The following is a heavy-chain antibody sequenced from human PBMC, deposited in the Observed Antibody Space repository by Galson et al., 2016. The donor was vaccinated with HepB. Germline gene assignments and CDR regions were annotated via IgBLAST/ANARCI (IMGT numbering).Heavy chain of an antibody. CDR1: GFTFSSYS. Sequence: SLRLSCAASGFTFSSYSMNWVRQAPGKGLEWLSYISSSSRTIYYAASVKGRFTISRDNSKNTLYLQMNSLRAEDTAVYYCAKDRGAPYFYGWDVWGQGTAVAVSS. CDR3: AKDRGAPYFYGWDV. CDR2: ISSSSRTI. V-gene: IGHV3-48*01. J-gene: IGHJ6*02. D-gene: IGHD3-10*01.